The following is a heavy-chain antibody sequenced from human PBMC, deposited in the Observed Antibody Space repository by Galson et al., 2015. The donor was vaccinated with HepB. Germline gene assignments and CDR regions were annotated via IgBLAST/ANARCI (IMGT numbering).Heavy chain of an antibody. V-gene: IGHV5-10-1*01. CDR3: ARQSKIVVPASDQHGMDV. D-gene: IGHD3-22*01. J-gene: IGHJ6*02. CDR2: IDPSDFYT. CDR1: GYTFTTYW. Sequence: QSGAEVKKPGESLRISCKGSGYTFTTYWINWVRQMPGKGPEWMGRIDPSDFYTDYSPSFQGHVSISADKSVNTAFLYWSSLKASDTAIYYCARQSKIVVPASDQHGMDVWGQGTTVTVSS.